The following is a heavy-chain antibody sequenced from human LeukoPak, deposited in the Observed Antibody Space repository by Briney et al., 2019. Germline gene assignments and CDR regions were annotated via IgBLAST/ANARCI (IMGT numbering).Heavy chain of an antibody. D-gene: IGHD6-19*01. V-gene: IGHV1-69*05. CDR1: GGTFSSYA. CDR2: IIPIFGTA. Sequence: SVKVSCKASGGTFSSYAISWVRQAPGQGLEWMGGIIPIFGTANYAQKFQGRVTITTDESTSTACMELRSLRSEDTAVYYCARSIAVAGTSYYFDYWGQGTLVTVSS. CDR3: ARSIAVAGTSYYFDY. J-gene: IGHJ4*02.